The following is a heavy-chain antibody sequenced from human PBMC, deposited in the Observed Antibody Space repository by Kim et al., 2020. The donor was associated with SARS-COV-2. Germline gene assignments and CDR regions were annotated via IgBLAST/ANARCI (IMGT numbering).Heavy chain of an antibody. CDR2: ISTDGTTK. J-gene: IGHJ4*02. CDR1: GFTFSSYG. D-gene: IGHD2-15*01. CDR3: ARDFAAGARLDF. V-gene: IGHV3-48*02. Sequence: GGSLRLSCAASGFTFSSYGMNWVRQAPGKGPEWIANISTDGTTKNYADSVMGRFTISRDNAENSLYVQMDSLRDEDTAIYYCARDFAAGARLDFWGPG.